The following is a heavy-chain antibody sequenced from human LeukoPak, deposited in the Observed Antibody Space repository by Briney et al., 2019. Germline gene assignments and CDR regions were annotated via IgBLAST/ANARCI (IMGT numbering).Heavy chain of an antibody. CDR1: GYTFTSYD. D-gene: IGHD3-10*01. V-gene: IGHV1-8*01. CDR3: ARAGTMVRGARFGY. J-gene: IGHJ4*02. CDR2: MNPNSGNT. Sequence: ASVKVSCKASGYTFTSYDINWVRQATGQGLEWMGWMNPNSGNTGYAQKFQGRVTMTRNTSISTAYMELSSLRSEDTAVYYCARAGTMVRGARFGYWGQGSLVTVSS.